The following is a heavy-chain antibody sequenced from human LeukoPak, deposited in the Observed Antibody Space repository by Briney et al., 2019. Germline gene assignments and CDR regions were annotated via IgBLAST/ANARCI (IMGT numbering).Heavy chain of an antibody. CDR3: ARVDIVVVPAAYNWFDP. Sequence: GASVKVSCKASGYTFTSYDINWVRQATGQGLEWMGWMNPNSGNTGYAQKFQGRVTMTRNTSISTAYMELSSLRSEDTAVYYCARVDIVVVPAAYNWFDPWGQGTLVTVSS. V-gene: IGHV1-8*01. CDR2: MNPNSGNT. CDR1: GYTFTSYD. J-gene: IGHJ5*02. D-gene: IGHD2-2*01.